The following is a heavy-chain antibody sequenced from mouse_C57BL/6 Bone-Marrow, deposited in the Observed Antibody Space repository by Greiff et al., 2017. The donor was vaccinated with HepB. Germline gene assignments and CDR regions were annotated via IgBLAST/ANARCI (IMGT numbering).Heavy chain of an antibody. CDR3: ARGLRRAWFAY. CDR1: GYAFTNYL. CDR2: INPGSGGT. V-gene: IGHV1-54*01. Sequence: LQQSGAELVRPGTSVKVSCKASGYAFTNYLIEWVKQRPGQGLEWIGVINPGSGGTNYNEKFKGKATLTADKSSSTAYMQLSSLTSEDSAVYFCARGLRRAWFAYWGQGTLVTVSA. D-gene: IGHD2-2*01. J-gene: IGHJ3*01.